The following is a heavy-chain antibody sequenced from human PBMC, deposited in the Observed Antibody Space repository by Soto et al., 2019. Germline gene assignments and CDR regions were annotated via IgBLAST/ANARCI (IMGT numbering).Heavy chain of an antibody. CDR2: IYYSGST. D-gene: IGHD3-9*01. CDR1: GGSISSSSYY. CDR3: ARHQPIQQDILTGYYSNWFDP. J-gene: IGHJ5*02. V-gene: IGHV4-39*01. Sequence: SETLSLTCTVSGGSISSSSYYWGWIRQPPGKGLEWIGSIYYSGSTYYNPSLKSRVTISVDTSKNQFSLKLSSVTAADTAVYYCARHQPIQQDILTGYYSNWFDPWGQGTLVTVSS.